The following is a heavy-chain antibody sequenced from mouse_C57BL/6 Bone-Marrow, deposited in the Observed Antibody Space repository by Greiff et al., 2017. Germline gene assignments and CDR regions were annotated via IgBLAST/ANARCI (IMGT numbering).Heavy chain of an antibody. J-gene: IGHJ4*01. CDR3: ARWLLKAMDY. CDR1: GFTFSDYG. CDR2: LSNLAYSI. D-gene: IGHD2-3*01. V-gene: IGHV5-15*01. Sequence: EVNLVESGGGLVQPGGSLKLSCAASGFTFSDYGMAWVRQAPRKGPEWVAFLSNLAYSIYYADTVTGRFTISRENAKTTLYLEMSSLRSEDTAMYYCARWLLKAMDYWGQGTSVTVSS.